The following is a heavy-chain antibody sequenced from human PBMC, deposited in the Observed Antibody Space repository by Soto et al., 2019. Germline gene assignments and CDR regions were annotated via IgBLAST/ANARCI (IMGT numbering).Heavy chain of an antibody. V-gene: IGHV3-21*01. CDR3: ARERTISPAYCFDY. CDR1: GFTFSSYS. J-gene: IGHJ4*02. CDR2: ISSSSSYI. Sequence: PGGSLRLSCAASGFTFSSYSMNWVRQAPGKGLEWVSSISSSSSYIYYADSVKGRFTISRDNAKNSLYLQMNSLRAEETAVYYCARERTISPAYCFDYWCKGTLVNVS.